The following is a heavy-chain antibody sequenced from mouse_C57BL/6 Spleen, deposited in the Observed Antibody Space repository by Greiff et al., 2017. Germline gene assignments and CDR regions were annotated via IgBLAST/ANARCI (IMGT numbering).Heavy chain of an antibody. J-gene: IGHJ4*01. Sequence: QVQLKQSGAELVKPGASVKMSCKASGYTFTSYWITWVKQRPGQGLEWIGDIYPGSGSTNYNEKFKSKATLTVDTSSSTAYMQLSSLTSEDSAVYYCARGGDYDYAMDYWGQGTSVTVSS. CDR3: ARGGDYDYAMDY. CDR2: IYPGSGST. V-gene: IGHV1-55*01. D-gene: IGHD2-4*01. CDR1: GYTFTSYW.